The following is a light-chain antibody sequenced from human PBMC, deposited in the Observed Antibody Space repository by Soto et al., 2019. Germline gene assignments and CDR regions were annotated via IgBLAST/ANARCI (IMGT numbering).Light chain of an antibody. V-gene: IGLV1-51*01. CDR2: DDD. CDR1: SSNIGGHS. Sequence: QTVVTQPPSVSAAPGQKVTISCSGSSSNIGGHSVSWYQQLPGTAPKLLIYDDDKRPSGIPDRFSGSKSGTSATLGITGFQTGDEADYYCGSWDSSLSAYVFATGTKLTVL. J-gene: IGLJ1*01. CDR3: GSWDSSLSAYV.